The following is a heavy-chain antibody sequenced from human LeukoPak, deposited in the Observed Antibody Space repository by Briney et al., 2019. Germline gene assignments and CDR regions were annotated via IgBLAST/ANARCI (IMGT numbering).Heavy chain of an antibody. CDR3: ARGLTMGNPFDF. CDR2: IYTGGST. Sequence: AGGSLRLSCAASGFTISSDHMNWVRQAPRKGLEWVSVIYTGGSTYYADSVRGRFTISRDTSKSTLYLQMNSLRAEDTAVYYCARGLTMGNPFDFWGQGTLVIVSS. CDR1: GFTISSDH. V-gene: IGHV3-66*02. J-gene: IGHJ4*02. D-gene: IGHD3-10*01.